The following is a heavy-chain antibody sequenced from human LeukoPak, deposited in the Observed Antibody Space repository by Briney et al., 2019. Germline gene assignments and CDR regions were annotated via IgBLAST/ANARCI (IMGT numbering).Heavy chain of an antibody. J-gene: IGHJ4*02. D-gene: IGHD3-22*01. CDR1: GFTFSSYS. CDR2: ISSSSSTI. Sequence: PGGSLRLSCAASGFTFSSYSMNWVRQAPGKGLEWVSYISSSSSTIYYADSVKGRFTISRDNAKNSLYLQMNSLRAEDTAVYYCARDPACYDSSGQTYFDYWGQGTLVTVSS. V-gene: IGHV3-48*01. CDR3: ARDPACYDSSGQTYFDY.